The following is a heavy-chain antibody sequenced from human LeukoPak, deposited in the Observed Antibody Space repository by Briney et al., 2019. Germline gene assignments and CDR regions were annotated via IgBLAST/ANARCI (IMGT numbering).Heavy chain of an antibody. D-gene: IGHD2-2*01. CDR1: GGSISSSNW. V-gene: IGHV4-4*02. CDR2: IYHSGST. CDR3: AREWYYCSSTSCYFYYGMDV. J-gene: IGHJ6*04. Sequence: SGTLSLTCAVSGGSISSSNWWSRVRQPPGKGLEWIGEIYHSGSTNYNPSLKSRVTISVDKSKNQFCLKLSSVTAADTAVYYCAREWYYCSSTSCYFYYGMDVWGKGTTVTVSS.